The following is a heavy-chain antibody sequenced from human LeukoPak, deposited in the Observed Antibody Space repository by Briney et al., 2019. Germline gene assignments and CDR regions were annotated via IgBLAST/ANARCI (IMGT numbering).Heavy chain of an antibody. CDR2: IIPIFGTA. CDR1: GYTFTSYG. Sequence: ASVKVSCKASGYTFTSYGISWVRQAPGQGLEWMGGIIPIFGTANYAQKFQGRVTITADESTSTAYMELSSLRSEDTAVYYCARHIIGVVVVAATRGMDVWGQGTTVTVSS. CDR3: ARHIIGVVVVAATRGMDV. V-gene: IGHV1-69*13. D-gene: IGHD2-15*01. J-gene: IGHJ6*02.